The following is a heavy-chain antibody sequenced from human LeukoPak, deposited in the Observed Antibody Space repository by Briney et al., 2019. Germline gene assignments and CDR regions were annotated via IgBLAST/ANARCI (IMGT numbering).Heavy chain of an antibody. CDR2: IYYSGST. CDR3: ARDIAYLIDEDYG. D-gene: IGHD4-17*01. V-gene: IGHV4-59*01. J-gene: IGHJ4*02. Sequence: SETLSLTCTVSGGSISSYYWSWIRQPPGKRLEWIGYIYYSGSTNYNPSLKSRVTISVGTSKNQFSLKLSSVTAADTAVYYCARDIAYLIDEDYGWGQGTLVNLSS. CDR1: GGSISSYY.